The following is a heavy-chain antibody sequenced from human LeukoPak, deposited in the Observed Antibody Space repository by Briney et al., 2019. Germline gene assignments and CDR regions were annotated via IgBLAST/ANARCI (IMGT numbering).Heavy chain of an antibody. CDR2: FDPEDGET. D-gene: IGHD1-26*01. CDR3: ATSHSGSYRPFDY. V-gene: IGHV1-24*01. Sequence: WASVKVSCKASGATFSSYAISWVRQAPGQGLEWMGGFDPEDGETIYAQKFQGKVTMTEDTSTDTAYMELSSLRSEDTAVYYCATSHSGSYRPFDYWGQGTLVTVSS. J-gene: IGHJ4*02. CDR1: GATFSSYA.